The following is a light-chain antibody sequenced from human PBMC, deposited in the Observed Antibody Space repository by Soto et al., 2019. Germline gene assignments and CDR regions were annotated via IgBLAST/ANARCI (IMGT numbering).Light chain of an antibody. CDR1: NIGGKS. CDR3: HVWDSLTDDWV. V-gene: IGLV3-21*04. CDR2: FDR. J-gene: IGLJ3*02. Sequence: SYELTQPPSVSVAPGEPASISCRGDNIGGKSVHWYQHKPGQAPVLVIYFDRDRPSGIPERLSGSNSGNTATLTISRVEAGDEADYYCHVWDSLTDDWVLGGGTKVTVL.